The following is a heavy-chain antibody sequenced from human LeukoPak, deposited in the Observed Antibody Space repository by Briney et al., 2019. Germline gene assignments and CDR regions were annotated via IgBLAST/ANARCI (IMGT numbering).Heavy chain of an antibody. CDR2: IYTSGST. V-gene: IGHV4-61*02. CDR1: GGSISSGSYY. D-gene: IGHD2-2*01. Sequence: SETLSLTCTVSGGSISSGSYYWSWIRQPAGKGLEWIGRIYTSGSTNYNPSLKSRVTISVDTSKNQFSLKLSSVTAADTAVYYCARDVGSEPAAPGAFDIWGQGTMVTVSS. CDR3: ARDVGSEPAAPGAFDI. J-gene: IGHJ3*02.